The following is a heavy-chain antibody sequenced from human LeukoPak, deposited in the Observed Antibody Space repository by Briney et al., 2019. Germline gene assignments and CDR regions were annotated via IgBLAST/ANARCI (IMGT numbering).Heavy chain of an antibody. CDR3: ARAGINYFYIEV. CDR1: GYRFTGYY. D-gene: IGHD3-10*01. Sequence: ASVKVSCKASGYRFTGYYIQWVRQAPGQGLEWLGWINPETGGTNYAPQFKGRVTITSDTSISTAYMELPSLTSDDTALYYCARAGINYFYIEVWAKGTALTVSS. CDR2: INPETGGT. J-gene: IGHJ6*03. V-gene: IGHV1-2*02.